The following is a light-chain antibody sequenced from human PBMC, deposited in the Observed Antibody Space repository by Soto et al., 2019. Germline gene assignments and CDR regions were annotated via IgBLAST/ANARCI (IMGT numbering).Light chain of an antibody. CDR2: GAS. CDR3: QQYDNSPIT. CDR1: QSVSSSY. Sequence: IVLTQSPCTLSLSPGERATLSCRASQSVSSSYLAWYQQKPGQAPRLLIYGASSRATGIPDRFSGTGSETDFTLTISRLEPEDFAVYYCQQYDNSPITFGQGTRLEIK. J-gene: IGKJ5*01. V-gene: IGKV3-20*01.